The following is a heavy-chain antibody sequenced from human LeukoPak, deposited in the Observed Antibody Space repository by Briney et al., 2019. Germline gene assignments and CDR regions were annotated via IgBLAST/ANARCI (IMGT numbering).Heavy chain of an antibody. CDR1: GYTFTSYY. V-gene: IGHV1-46*01. CDR2: INPSGGST. CDR3: ARSSSGHDSSGYYYEGYFDY. D-gene: IGHD3-22*01. J-gene: IGHJ4*02. Sequence: ASVKVSCKASGYTFTSYYMHWVRQAPGLGLEWMGIINPSGGSTSYAQKFQGRVTMTRDTSTSTVYMELSSLRSEDTAMYYCARSSSGHDSSGYYYEGYFDYWGQGTLVTVSS.